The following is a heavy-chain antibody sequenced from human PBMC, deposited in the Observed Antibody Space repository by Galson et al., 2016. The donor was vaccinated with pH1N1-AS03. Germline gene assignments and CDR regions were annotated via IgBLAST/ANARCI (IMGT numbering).Heavy chain of an antibody. V-gene: IGHV4-39*07. D-gene: IGHD3-10*01. Sequence: LTCSVSGASISSFSYYWGWIRQPPGQGLEWIGSIYYTASTYYNPSLKSRVTMSVDTSNNQFSLRVSSVTAADTAVYYCARHRGFDKNDAFDMWGQGTMVIVSS. J-gene: IGHJ3*02. CDR2: IYYTAST. CDR1: GASISSFSYY. CDR3: ARHRGFDKNDAFDM.